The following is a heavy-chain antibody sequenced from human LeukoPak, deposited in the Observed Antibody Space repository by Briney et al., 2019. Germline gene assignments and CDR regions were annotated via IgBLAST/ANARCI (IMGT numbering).Heavy chain of an antibody. D-gene: IGHD3/OR15-3a*01. CDR1: GFTFSDYI. J-gene: IGHJ4*02. V-gene: IGHV3-48*02. CDR3: ARDLNWAFDY. Sequence: TGGSLRLSCAASGFTFSDYIMNWVRQAPGKGLEWVSYIHPSSPKIYYADSVKGRFTISRDNAKNSLYLQMNSLRDEDTAVYYCARDLNWAFDYWGQGTLVTVSS. CDR2: IHPSSPKI.